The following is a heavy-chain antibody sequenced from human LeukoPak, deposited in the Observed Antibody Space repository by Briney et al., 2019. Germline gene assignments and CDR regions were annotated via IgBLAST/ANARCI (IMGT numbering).Heavy chain of an antibody. CDR2: INHSGST. CDR3: ARGLGILHTLRPY. CDR1: GGSFSGYY. Sequence: SETLSLTCADYGGSFSGYYWSWIRQPPGKGLEWIGEINHSGSTNYNPSLKSRVTISVDTSKNQFSLKLSSVTAADTAVYYCARGLGILHTLRPYWGQGTLVTVSS. J-gene: IGHJ4*02. V-gene: IGHV4-34*01. D-gene: IGHD7-27*01.